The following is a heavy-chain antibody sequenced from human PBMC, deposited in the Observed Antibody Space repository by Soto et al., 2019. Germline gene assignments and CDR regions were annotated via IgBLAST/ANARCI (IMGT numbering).Heavy chain of an antibody. D-gene: IGHD3-3*01. CDR3: ARQGAGYHDFWSGPMHY. J-gene: IGHJ4*02. V-gene: IGHV5-51*01. CDR2: IYPGDSDT. CDR1: GYSFTSYW. Sequence: GESLKISCNGSGYSFTSYWIGWVRQMPGKGLEWMGIIYPGDSDTRYSPSFQGQVTISADKSISTAYLQWSSLKASDTAMYYCARQGAGYHDFWSGPMHYWGQGTLVTVSS.